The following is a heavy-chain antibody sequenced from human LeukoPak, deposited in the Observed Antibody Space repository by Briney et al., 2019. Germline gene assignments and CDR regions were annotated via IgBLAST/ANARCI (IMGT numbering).Heavy chain of an antibody. CDR2: INPSGGST. Sequence: ASVKVSCQASGYTFTSYYMHWVRQAPGQGLEWMGIINPSGGSTSYAQKFQGRVTMTRDTSTSTVYMELSSLRSEDTAVYYCAVVVPAEKYYFDYWGQGTLVTVSS. CDR1: GYTFTSYY. V-gene: IGHV1-46*01. CDR3: AVVVPAEKYYFDY. D-gene: IGHD2-2*01. J-gene: IGHJ4*02.